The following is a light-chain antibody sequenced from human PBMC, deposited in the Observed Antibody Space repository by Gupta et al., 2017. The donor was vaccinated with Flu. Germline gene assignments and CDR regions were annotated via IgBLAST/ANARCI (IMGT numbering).Light chain of an antibody. CDR3: TSYTSNNALYA. V-gene: IGLV2-14*01. Sequence: QSALTQPASVSGSPGQSITISCTGTSSDVGGYNNVSWYLQHPGKAPKLMIYEVSNRPSGVSNRFSGSKSGNTASLTISGLQAEDEADYYCTSYTSNNALYAFGTGTKVTGL. J-gene: IGLJ1*01. CDR1: SSDVGGYNN. CDR2: EVS.